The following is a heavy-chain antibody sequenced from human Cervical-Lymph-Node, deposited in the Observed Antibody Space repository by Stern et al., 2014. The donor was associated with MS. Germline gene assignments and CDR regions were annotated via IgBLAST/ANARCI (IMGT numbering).Heavy chain of an antibody. Sequence: QVQLVQSGAEVKKPGASVKVSCKASGYSFTTYWMHWVRQAPGQGLEWMGIINPSGDYTNYPQKFQGRITMNRDTSTSTVYMELSSLRSEDTAVYYCGRVPTTSTSGGGPDYWGQGTLVTVS. V-gene: IGHV1-46*03. J-gene: IGHJ4*02. D-gene: IGHD6-19*01. CDR3: GRVPTTSTSGGGPDY. CDR1: GYSFTTYW. CDR2: INPSGDYT.